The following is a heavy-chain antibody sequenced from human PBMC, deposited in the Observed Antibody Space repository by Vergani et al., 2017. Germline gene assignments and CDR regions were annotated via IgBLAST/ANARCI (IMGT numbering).Heavy chain of an antibody. V-gene: IGHV1-2*02. CDR3: ARDRRGRPDY. J-gene: IGHJ4*02. CDR2: INPNSCGT. Sequence: QVQLVQSGAEVQKPGASVKVSCKASGYTFTGYYMHWVRQAPGQGLEWMGWINPNSCGTNYAQKFQGRVTMTRETSISPAYMELSRLRSDDTAVYYCARDRRGRPDYWGQGTLVTVSS. CDR1: GYTFTGYY.